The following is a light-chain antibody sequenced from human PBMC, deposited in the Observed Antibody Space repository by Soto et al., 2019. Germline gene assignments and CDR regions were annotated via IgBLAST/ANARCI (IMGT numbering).Light chain of an antibody. V-gene: IGKV1-33*01. CDR1: HDIGNY. CDR2: YAS. J-gene: IGKJ3*01. CDR3: QQYENLPRFI. Sequence: DIQMTQSPSSLSASVGDRVTITCLASHDIGNYLNWYQQKPGKAPKLLIYYASNLETGVSSRFSGSGSGTDFTFTISSLQPEDIATYFCQQYENLPRFIFGPGTKGIS.